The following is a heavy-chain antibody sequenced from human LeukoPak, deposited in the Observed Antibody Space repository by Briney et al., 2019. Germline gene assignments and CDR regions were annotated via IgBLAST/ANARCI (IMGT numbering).Heavy chain of an antibody. CDR1: GYSFSFYW. V-gene: IGHV5-10-1*01. CDR2: IDPSDSYT. J-gene: IGHJ3*01. CDR3: ASSHYYGSGSYYPTGGDAFDL. Sequence: GESLKISFKSSGYSFSFYWITWVRQMPGKGLEWMGRIDPSDSYTNYSPSFEGHVTISADKSISTAYLQWSSLKASDTAMYYCASSHYYGSGSYYPTGGDAFDLWGQGTMVSVSS. D-gene: IGHD3-10*01.